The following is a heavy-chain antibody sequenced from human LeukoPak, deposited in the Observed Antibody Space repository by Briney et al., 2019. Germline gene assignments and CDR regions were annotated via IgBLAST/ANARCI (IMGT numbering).Heavy chain of an antibody. CDR2: IYYSGST. CDR3: ATSSSWYFGY. CDR1: GGSISSYY. J-gene: IGHJ4*02. Sequence: SETLSLTCTVSGGSISSYYWSWIRQPPGKGLEWIGYIYYSGSTNYNPSLKSRVSISVDTSKNQFSLKLNSVTAADTAVYYCATSSSWYFGYWGQGTLVTVSS. D-gene: IGHD6-13*01. V-gene: IGHV4-59*01.